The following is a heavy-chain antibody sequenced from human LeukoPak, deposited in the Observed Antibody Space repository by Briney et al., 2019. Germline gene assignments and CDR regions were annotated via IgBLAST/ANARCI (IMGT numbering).Heavy chain of an antibody. CDR3: ARKTMIVVVNWFDP. D-gene: IGHD3-22*01. Sequence: SETLSLTCTVSGGSISSSSYYWGWIRQPPGKGLEWIGSIYYSGSTYYNPSLKRRVTISVDTSKNQFSLKLSSVTAADTAVYYCARKTMIVVVNWFDPWGQGTLVTVSS. CDR1: GGSISSSSYY. V-gene: IGHV4-39*01. CDR2: IYYSGST. J-gene: IGHJ5*02.